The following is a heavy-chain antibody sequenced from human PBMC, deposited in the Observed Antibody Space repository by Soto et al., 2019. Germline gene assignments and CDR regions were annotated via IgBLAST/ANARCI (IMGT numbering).Heavy chain of an antibody. J-gene: IGHJ4*02. V-gene: IGHV4-39*01. Sequence: SETLSLTCTVSGGSISSSSYYWGWIRQPPGKGLEWIGSIYYSGSTYYNPSLKSRVTISVDTSKNQFSLKLSSVTAADTAVYYCARHRGGHYGDYGAPFDYWGQGTLVTVSS. CDR3: ARHRGGHYGDYGAPFDY. CDR2: IYYSGST. D-gene: IGHD4-17*01. CDR1: GGSISSSSYY.